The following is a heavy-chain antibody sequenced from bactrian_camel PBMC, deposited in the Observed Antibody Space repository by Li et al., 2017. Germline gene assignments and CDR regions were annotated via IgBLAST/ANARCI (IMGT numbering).Heavy chain of an antibody. Sequence: VQLVESGGGLVQPGGSLRLSCAASGFTFSGYAMSWVRQAPGKEREGLVAMGTDGITNYADSVKGRLTISRDGGKTFALQMNDLKPEDSGVYYCAARGGRGTCLGRIAYGNDYRGPGTQVTVS. CDR2: MGTDGIT. V-gene: IGHV3S44*01. J-gene: IGHJ4*01. D-gene: IGHD5*01. CDR1: GFTFSGYA. CDR3: AARGGRGTCLGRIAYGNDY.